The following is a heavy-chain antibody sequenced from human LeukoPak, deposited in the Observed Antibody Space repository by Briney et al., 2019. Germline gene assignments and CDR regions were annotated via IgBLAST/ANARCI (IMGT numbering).Heavy chain of an antibody. CDR1: GGSISSGYY. V-gene: IGHV4-38-2*02. CDR2: IYHSGST. Sequence: PSQTLSLTCTVSGGSISSGYYWGWIRQPPEKGLEWIGSIYHSGSTYYNPSLKSRVTISVDTSKNQFSLKLSSVTAADTAVYYCARHNYDFWSGYSIDYWGQGTLVTVSS. J-gene: IGHJ4*02. D-gene: IGHD3-3*01. CDR3: ARHNYDFWSGYSIDY.